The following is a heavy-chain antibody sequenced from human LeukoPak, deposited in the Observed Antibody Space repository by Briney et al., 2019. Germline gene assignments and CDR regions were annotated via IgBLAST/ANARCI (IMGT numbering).Heavy chain of an antibody. CDR3: ARMLSLY. D-gene: IGHD3-10*02. CDR2: IYFSGST. J-gene: IGHJ4*02. V-gene: IGHV4-59*01. CDR1: DDSIGNYY. Sequence: SETLSLTCTVSDDSIGNYYWSWIRQSPGKGLEWIGYIYFSGSTNYNPSLKRRVTMSVVTSKNQFSLRLTSVTAADTAVYYCARMLSLYWGQGTLVTVSS.